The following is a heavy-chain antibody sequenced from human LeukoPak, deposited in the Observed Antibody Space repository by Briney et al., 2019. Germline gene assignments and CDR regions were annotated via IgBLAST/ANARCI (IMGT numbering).Heavy chain of an antibody. CDR2: IYYSGST. CDR3: ARGRIVVVPAADYYYYYGMDV. Sequence: SETLSLTCTVSGGSISSGDYYLSWIRQPPGKGLEWIGYIYYSGSTYYNPSLKSRVTISVDTSKNQFSLKLSSVTAADTAVYYCARGRIVVVPAADYYYYYGMDVWGQGTTVTVSS. D-gene: IGHD2-2*01. J-gene: IGHJ6*02. V-gene: IGHV4-30-4*01. CDR1: GGSISSGDYY.